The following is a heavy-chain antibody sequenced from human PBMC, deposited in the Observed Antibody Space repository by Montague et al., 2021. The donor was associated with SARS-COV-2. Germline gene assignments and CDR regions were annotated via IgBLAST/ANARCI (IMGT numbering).Heavy chain of an antibody. D-gene: IGHD6-19*01. CDR3: GAVPTDAFDF. CDR1: GFSLSANRMS. J-gene: IGHJ3*01. CDR2: IYWDDGK. V-gene: IGHV2-5*02. Sequence: PALVKPTQTLTLTCTFSGFSLSANRMSVGWIRQPPGKALEWLALIYWDDGKRYTPSLKSRVTITKDTAKKQVVLTMTNVDPGDSATYYCGAVPTDAFDFWGRGTMVTVSS.